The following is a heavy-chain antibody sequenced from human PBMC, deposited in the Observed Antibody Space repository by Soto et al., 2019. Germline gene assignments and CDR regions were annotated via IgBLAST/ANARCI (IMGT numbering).Heavy chain of an antibody. CDR3: ARHSKASSTDYYYGMGV. CDR2: IYYSGTT. J-gene: IGHJ6*02. CDR1: GGSISSSSYY. V-gene: IGHV4-39*01. Sequence: PSETLSLTCPVSGGSISSSSYYWGWIRQPPGRGLEWIGSIYYSGTTYYNPSLKRRVTISVDTSKIQFTLKRSSVTAADTAVYYCARHSKASSTDYYYGMGVWGPGPTATVS. D-gene: IGHD2-2*01.